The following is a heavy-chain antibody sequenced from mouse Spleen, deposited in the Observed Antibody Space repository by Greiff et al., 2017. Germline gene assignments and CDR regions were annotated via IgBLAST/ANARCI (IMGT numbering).Heavy chain of an antibody. CDR2: IYPSDSET. J-gene: IGHJ2*01. Sequence: QVQLQQPGAELVRPGSSVKLSCKASGYTFTSYWMDWVKQRPGQGLEWIGNIYPSDSETHYNQKFKDKATLTVDKSSSTAYMQLSSLTSEDSAVYYWARSGDEGGFDYWGQGTTLTVSS. CDR3: ARSGDEGGFDY. V-gene: IGHV1-61*01. D-gene: IGHD3-1*01. CDR1: GYTFTSYW.